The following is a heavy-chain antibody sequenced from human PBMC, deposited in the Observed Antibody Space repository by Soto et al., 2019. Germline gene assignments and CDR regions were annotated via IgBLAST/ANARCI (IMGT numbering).Heavy chain of an antibody. V-gene: IGHV1-69*01. J-gene: IGHJ3*01. CDR2: IIPMFGIP. D-gene: IGHD6-13*01. CDR3: ARGGTSGWLKGAYDV. Sequence: QVQLVQSGAEVKKPGSSVKVSCKASGGTLNKHAITWVRRAPRQGLEWLGGIIPMFGIPNYPQKFQGRVTITADDSTNTSDMELHSLTSDDTAVYYCARGGTSGWLKGAYDVWGQGTMVTVSS. CDR1: GGTLNKHA.